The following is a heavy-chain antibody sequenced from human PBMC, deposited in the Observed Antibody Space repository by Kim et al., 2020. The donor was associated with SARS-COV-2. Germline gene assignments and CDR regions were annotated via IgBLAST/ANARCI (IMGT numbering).Heavy chain of an antibody. V-gene: IGHV4-59*13. J-gene: IGHJ6*02. CDR1: GGSISSYY. CDR3: ARDYDCWSGRYGMDV. D-gene: IGHD3-3*01. Sequence: SETLSLTCTVSGGSISSYYWSWIRQPPGKGLEWIGYIYYSGGTNYNPSLKSRVTISVDTSKNQFSLKLSSVPAADTAVYYCARDYDCWSGRYGMDVWGQGTTVTVSS. CDR2: IYYSGGT.